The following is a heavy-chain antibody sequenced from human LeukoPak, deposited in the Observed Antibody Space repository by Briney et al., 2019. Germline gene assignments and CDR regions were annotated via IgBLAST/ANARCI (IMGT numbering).Heavy chain of an antibody. CDR2: ISSSSSYI. CDR3: ATIAPLYYYDRSDYYQGNDY. D-gene: IGHD3-22*01. V-gene: IGHV3-21*01. CDR1: GFTFSSYS. J-gene: IGHJ4*02. Sequence: PGGSLRLSCAASGFTFSSYSMNWVRQAPGKGLEWVSSISSSSSYIYYADSVKGRFTISRDNAKNSLYLQMNSLRAEDTAVYYCATIAPLYYYDRSDYYQGNDYWGQGTLVTVSS.